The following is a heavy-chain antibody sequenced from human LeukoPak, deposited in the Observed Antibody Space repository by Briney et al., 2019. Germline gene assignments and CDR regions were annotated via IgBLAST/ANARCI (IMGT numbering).Heavy chain of an antibody. CDR1: GGSISSYY. D-gene: IGHD3-22*01. CDR3: ARARRWLFGFDY. J-gene: IGHJ4*02. Sequence: PSETLSLTSTVSGGSISSYYWSWIRQPPGKGLEWIGYIYYSGSTNYNPALKSRVTISVDTSKNQFSLKLSSVTAADTAVYYCARARRWLFGFDYRGQGTLVTVSS. V-gene: IGHV4-59*01. CDR2: IYYSGST.